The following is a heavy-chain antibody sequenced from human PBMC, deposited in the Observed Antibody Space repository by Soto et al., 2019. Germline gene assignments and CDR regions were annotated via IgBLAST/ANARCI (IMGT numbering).Heavy chain of an antibody. CDR1: GDFSSAYY. Sequence: HVQLQESGPGLVKPSETLSLTCTVSGDFSSAYYWSWIRQSPGKGLEWLGYIFFSGNTKYNPSLKRRITLSLDASKKRCSLKMTSGTTADTAVYYCAGGGGGYRFDYWGQGTLVTVSS. CDR3: AGGGGGYRFDY. D-gene: IGHD1-1*01. J-gene: IGHJ4*02. V-gene: IGHV4-59*01. CDR2: IFFSGNT.